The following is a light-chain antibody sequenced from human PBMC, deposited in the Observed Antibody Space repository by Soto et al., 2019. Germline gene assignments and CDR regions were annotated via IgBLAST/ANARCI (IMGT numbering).Light chain of an antibody. Sequence: QSVLPQPASVSGSPGQSITISCTGTTSDFGFYNYVSWYQHHPGKAPKLLIYEVTNRHSGVSSRFSGSKSGNTASLTISGLQAEDEADYYCSSYTVSVAPYVFGTGTKVTVL. CDR3: SSYTVSVAPYV. J-gene: IGLJ1*01. CDR2: EVT. CDR1: TSDFGFYNY. V-gene: IGLV2-14*01.